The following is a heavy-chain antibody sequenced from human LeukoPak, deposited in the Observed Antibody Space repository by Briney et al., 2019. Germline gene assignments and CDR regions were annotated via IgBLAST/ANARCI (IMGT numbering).Heavy chain of an antibody. V-gene: IGHV4-59*01. CDR1: GGSISGYY. Sequence: SETLSLTCTVSGGSISGYYWSWIRQPPGKGLEWIGYIYYSGSTNYNPSLKSRVTISVDTSKNQFPLKLSSVTAADTAVYYCARQLDDYGGNPIEYWGQGTLVTVSS. CDR3: ARQLDDYGGNPIEY. J-gene: IGHJ4*02. D-gene: IGHD4-23*01. CDR2: IYYSGST.